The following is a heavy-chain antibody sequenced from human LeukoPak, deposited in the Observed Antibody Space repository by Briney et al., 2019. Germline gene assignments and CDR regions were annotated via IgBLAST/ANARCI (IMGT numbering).Heavy chain of an antibody. CDR2: IYYSGST. CDR3: ARLTKDFWSGLGFDY. D-gene: IGHD3-3*01. CDR1: GGSISSSSYY. V-gene: IGHV4-39*07. J-gene: IGHJ4*02. Sequence: PSETLSLTCPVSGGSISSSSYYWGWIRQPPGKGLEWIGSIYYSGSTNYNPSLKSRVTISVDTSKNQFSLKLSSVTAADTAVYYCARLTKDFWSGLGFDYWGQGTLVTVSS.